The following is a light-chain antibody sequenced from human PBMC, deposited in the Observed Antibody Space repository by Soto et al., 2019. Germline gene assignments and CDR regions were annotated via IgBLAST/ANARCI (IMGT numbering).Light chain of an antibody. CDR3: QTWGTGIQWV. V-gene: IGLV4-69*01. CDR1: RGHSSYA. CDR2: LNSDGSH. J-gene: IGLJ3*02. Sequence: QAVVTQSPSASASLGASVKLTCTLSRGHSSYAIAWHQQQPEKGPRYLMKLNSDGSHTKGDGIPDRFSGSSSGAERYLTISSLQSEDEADYYCQTWGTGIQWVFGGGTKLTVL.